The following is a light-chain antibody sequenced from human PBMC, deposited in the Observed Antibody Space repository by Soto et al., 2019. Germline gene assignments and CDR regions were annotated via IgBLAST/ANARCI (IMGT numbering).Light chain of an antibody. J-gene: IGLJ1*01. CDR1: SSDVGGYNY. CDR2: DVS. V-gene: IGLV2-14*03. Sequence: QAVLTQPASVSGSPGQSITISCTGTSSDVGGYNYVSWYQQHPGKAPKLIIYDVSNRPSGVSNRFSGSKSGNTASLTISGLQTEDEADYYCCSYTSSSTPLYVFGTGTKVTVL. CDR3: CSYTSSSTPLYV.